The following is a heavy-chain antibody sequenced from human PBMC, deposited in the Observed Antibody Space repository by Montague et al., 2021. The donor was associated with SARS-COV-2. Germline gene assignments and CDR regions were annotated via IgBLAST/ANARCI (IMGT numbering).Heavy chain of an antibody. Sequence: SLRLSCAASGFTFSRHSMNWVRQAPGKGLEWVSSISSSSSYIYYADSVKGRFTISRDNAKNSLYLQMNSLRAEDTAVNYCARGATYYYDSSGYVFDYWGQGTLVTVSS. CDR3: ARGATYYYDSSGYVFDY. V-gene: IGHV3-21*01. J-gene: IGHJ4*02. D-gene: IGHD3-22*01. CDR1: GFTFSRHS. CDR2: ISSSSSYI.